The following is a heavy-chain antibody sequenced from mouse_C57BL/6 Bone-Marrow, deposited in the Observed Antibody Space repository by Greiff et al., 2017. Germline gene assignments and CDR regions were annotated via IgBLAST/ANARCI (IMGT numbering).Heavy chain of an antibody. CDR3: GKADLGLAY. D-gene: IGHD4-1*01. Sequence: EVKVVEPGGGFVQPGASLRLSCAASGFTFTDYYMSWVRQPPGKAPEWLALIRNKANGYTTEYTASVKGRVTNSRANSQNILYLQMNTLSAEDSATYYCGKADLGLAYWGQGTLVTVSA. J-gene: IGHJ3*01. CDR2: IRNKANGYTT. CDR1: GFTFTDYY. V-gene: IGHV7-4*01.